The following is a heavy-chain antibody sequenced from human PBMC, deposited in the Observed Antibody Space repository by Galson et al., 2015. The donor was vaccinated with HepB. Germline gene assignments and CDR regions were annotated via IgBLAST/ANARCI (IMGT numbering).Heavy chain of an antibody. CDR1: GFTFDDYA. D-gene: IGHD2-8*01. J-gene: IGHJ2*01. CDR3: AKGPLRDGGYWYFDL. V-gene: IGHV3-9*01. Sequence: SLRLSCAASGFTFDDYAMHWVRQAPGEGLEWVSGISWNSGSIGYANSVKGRFTISRDNAKNSLYLQMNSLRAEDTALYYCAKGPLRDGGYWYFDLWGRGTLVTVSS. CDR2: ISWNSGSI.